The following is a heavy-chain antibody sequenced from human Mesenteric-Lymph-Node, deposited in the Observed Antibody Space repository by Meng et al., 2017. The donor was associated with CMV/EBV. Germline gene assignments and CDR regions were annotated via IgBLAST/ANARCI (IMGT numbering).Heavy chain of an antibody. CDR3: AGSGYSYEFDY. CDR2: IYHSGSA. D-gene: IGHD5-18*01. J-gene: IGHJ4*02. CDR1: GGSVSSGDYS. V-gene: IGHV4-30-2*01. Sequence: CAVCGGSVSSGDYSWSWVRQPPGKGLEWIGYIYHSGSANYNPSLKSRVTISVDRSKNQFSLKLSSVTAADTAVYYCAGSGYSYEFDYWGRGTLVTVSS.